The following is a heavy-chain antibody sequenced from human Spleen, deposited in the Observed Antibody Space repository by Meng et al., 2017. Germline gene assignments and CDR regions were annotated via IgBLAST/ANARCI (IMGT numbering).Heavy chain of an antibody. CDR1: GASISDANW. D-gene: IGHD3-16*01. CDR2: IYHSGRT. Sequence: SETLSLTCAVSGASISDANWWSWVRQPPGKGLEWIGEIYHSGRTYYNPSLKSRVTISVDTSKKQSSLKLNSVTAADTAVYYCAREVNASPDIWGQGTMVTVSS. CDR3: AREVNASPDI. J-gene: IGHJ3*02. V-gene: IGHV4-4*02.